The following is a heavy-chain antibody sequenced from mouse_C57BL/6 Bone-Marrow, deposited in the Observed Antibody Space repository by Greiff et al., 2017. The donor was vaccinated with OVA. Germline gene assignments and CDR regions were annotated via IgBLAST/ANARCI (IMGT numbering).Heavy chain of an antibody. Sequence: VHVKQSGAELARPGASVKMSCKASGYTFTSYTMHWVKQRPGQGLEWIGYINPSSGYTKYNQKFKDKATLTADKSSSTAYMQLSSLTSEDSAVYYCAKPDLLWYPWFAYWGQGTLVTVSA. D-gene: IGHD2-1*01. CDR2: INPSSGYT. V-gene: IGHV1-4*01. J-gene: IGHJ3*01. CDR3: AKPDLLWYPWFAY. CDR1: GYTFTSYT.